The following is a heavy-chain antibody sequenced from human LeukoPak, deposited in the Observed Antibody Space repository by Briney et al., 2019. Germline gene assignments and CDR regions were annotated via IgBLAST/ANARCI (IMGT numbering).Heavy chain of an antibody. CDR1: GGSISSGGYY. Sequence: PSETLSLTCTVSGGSISSGGYYWSWIRQHPGKGLEWIGYIYYSGSTYYNPSLKSRVTISVDTSKNQFSLKLSSVTAADTAVYYCARAWSSGYDWYYFDYWGQGTLVTVS. V-gene: IGHV4-31*03. CDR2: IYYSGST. D-gene: IGHD5-12*01. CDR3: ARAWSSGYDWYYFDY. J-gene: IGHJ4*02.